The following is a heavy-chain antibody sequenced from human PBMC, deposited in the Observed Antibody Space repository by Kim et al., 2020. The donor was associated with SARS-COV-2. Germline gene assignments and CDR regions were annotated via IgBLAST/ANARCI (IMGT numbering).Heavy chain of an antibody. CDR3: VRAVRLSGDAFDI. CDR2: IRTKSYGATT. CDR1: GFTSGDYP. J-gene: IGHJ3*02. D-gene: IGHD3-10*01. Sequence: GGSLRLSFTASGFTSGDYPMSWVRQAPGKGLELIAYIRTKSYGATTEYAASVEGRFIISRDDSKSIAYLQMNSLKTEDTAVYYCVRAVRLSGDAFDIWGQGTMVTVSS. V-gene: IGHV3-49*04.